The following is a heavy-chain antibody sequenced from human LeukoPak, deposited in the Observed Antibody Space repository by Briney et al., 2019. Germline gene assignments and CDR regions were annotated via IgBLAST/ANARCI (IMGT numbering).Heavy chain of an antibody. D-gene: IGHD2-8*02. CDR2: IFPSGGEI. CDR3: ATYRQVLLPFES. J-gene: IGHJ4*02. CDR1: GFTFSTFA. V-gene: IGHV3-23*01. Sequence: VPLGGSLRLSCEASGFTFSTFAMIWVRQPPGKGLEWVSSIFPSGGEIHYADSVRGRFTISRDNSKSTLSLQMNSLRAEDTAIYYCATYRQVLLPFESWGQGTLVTVSS.